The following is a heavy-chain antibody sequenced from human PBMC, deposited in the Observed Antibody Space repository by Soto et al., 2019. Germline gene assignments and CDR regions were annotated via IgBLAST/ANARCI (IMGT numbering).Heavy chain of an antibody. Sequence: SETRSLTCTVFGGSGSGGSYYWSWIRQPPGKGLEWIGYIYYSGSTNYNPSLKSRVTISVDTSKNQFSLKLTSVAAADTAVYYCARNTGYGGTPIDYWGQGILVTVSS. CDR3: ARNTGYGGTPIDY. D-gene: IGHD2-15*01. J-gene: IGHJ4*02. CDR2: IYYSGST. CDR1: GGSGSGGSYY. V-gene: IGHV4-61*01.